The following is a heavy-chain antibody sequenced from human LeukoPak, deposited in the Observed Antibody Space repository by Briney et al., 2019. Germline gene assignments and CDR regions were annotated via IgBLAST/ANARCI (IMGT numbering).Heavy chain of an antibody. CDR3: ATTVPLEFYSSSWHYFDY. J-gene: IGHJ4*02. V-gene: IGHV1-24*01. D-gene: IGHD6-13*01. Sequence: GASVKVSCTVSGYTLTELSMHWVRQAPGKGLEWMGGFDPEDGETIYAQKFQGRVTMTEDTSTDTAYMELSSLRSEDTAVYYCATTVPLEFYSSSWHYFDYWGQGTLVTVSS. CDR1: GYTLTELS. CDR2: FDPEDGET.